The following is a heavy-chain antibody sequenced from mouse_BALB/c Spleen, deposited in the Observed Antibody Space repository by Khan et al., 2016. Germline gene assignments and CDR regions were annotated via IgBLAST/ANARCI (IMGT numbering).Heavy chain of an antibody. Sequence: QVQLKQSGAELVKPGASVKLSCKASGYIFTSYWLNWVKQRPGQGLEWIGNIYPSDSYTNYNQKFKDKAALTVDRSSSTAYMQLSSPTSEDSAVYYCTRSGGSAYEYWGQGTTLAVSS. CDR3: TRSGGSAYEY. CDR2: IYPSDSYT. CDR1: GYIFTSYW. J-gene: IGHJ2*01. D-gene: IGHD1-1*01. V-gene: IGHV1-69*02.